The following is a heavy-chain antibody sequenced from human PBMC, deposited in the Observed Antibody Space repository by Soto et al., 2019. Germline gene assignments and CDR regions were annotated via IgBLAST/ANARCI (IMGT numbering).Heavy chain of an antibody. CDR3: ARVPSP. V-gene: IGHV4-59*12. J-gene: IGHJ5*02. CDR2: IYYSGTT. Sequence: PSETLSLTCTVSGGSISNYSWTWIRQPPGKGLQWIGYIYYSGTTNYNPSLKSRVTISVDTSKNQFSLKLSSVTAADTAVYYCARVPSPWGQGTLVTVSS. CDR1: GGSISNYS.